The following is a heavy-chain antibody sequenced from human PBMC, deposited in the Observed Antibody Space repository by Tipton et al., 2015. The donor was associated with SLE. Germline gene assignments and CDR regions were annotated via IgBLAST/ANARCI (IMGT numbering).Heavy chain of an antibody. CDR3: AKGRGSSWLNWFDP. Sequence: LSLTCAASGFTFRSYWMHWVRQAPGKGLVWVSRINSDGSSTSYADSVKGRFTISRDNAKNTLYLQMNSLRAEDTAVYYCAKGRGSSWLNWFDPWGQGTLVTVSS. J-gene: IGHJ5*02. CDR1: GFTFRSYW. D-gene: IGHD6-13*01. V-gene: IGHV3-74*01. CDR2: INSDGSST.